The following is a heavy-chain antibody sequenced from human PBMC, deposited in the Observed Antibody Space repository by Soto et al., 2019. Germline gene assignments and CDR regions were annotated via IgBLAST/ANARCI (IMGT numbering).Heavy chain of an antibody. CDR2: IGTAGDT. Sequence: LRLSCAASGFTFSSYDMHWVRQATGKGLEWVSAIGTAGDTYYPGSVKGRFTISRENAKNSLYLQMNSLRAGDTAVYYCARGNYYGSGGTGDAFDIWGQGTMVTVSS. V-gene: IGHV3-13*01. CDR3: ARGNYYGSGGTGDAFDI. J-gene: IGHJ3*02. D-gene: IGHD3-10*01. CDR1: GFTFSSYD.